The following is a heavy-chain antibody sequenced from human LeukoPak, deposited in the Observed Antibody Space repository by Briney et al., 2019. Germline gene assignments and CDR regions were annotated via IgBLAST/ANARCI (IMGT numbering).Heavy chain of an antibody. CDR1: GFTFSDYS. CDR3: ARLRRNSDRSDFFYYYDR. D-gene: IGHD3-22*01. V-gene: IGHV3-21*01. CDR2: VNTVSSCI. Sequence: GGSLRLSCAASGFTFSDYSMNWVRQAPGKGLEWVASVNTVSSCIYYADSMRGRFTISRDNAKNSLFLQMNSLRAEDTAVYYCARLRRNSDRSDFFYYYDRWGQGTLVTVSS. J-gene: IGHJ4*02.